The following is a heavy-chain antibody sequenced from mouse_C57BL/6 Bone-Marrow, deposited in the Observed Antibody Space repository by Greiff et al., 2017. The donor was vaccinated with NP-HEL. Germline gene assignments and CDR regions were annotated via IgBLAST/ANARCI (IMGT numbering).Heavy chain of an antibody. V-gene: IGHV5-9-1*02. J-gene: IGHJ3*01. CDR2: ISSGGDYI. CDR1: GFTFSSYA. CDR3: TRANLRRLWFAY. Sequence: EVMLVESGAGLVKPGGSLKLSCAASGFTFSSYAMSWVRQTPEKRLEWVAYISSGGDYIYYADTVKGRFTISRDNARNTLYLQLSSLKSEDTAMSYSTRANLRRLWFAYWGQGTLVTVSA.